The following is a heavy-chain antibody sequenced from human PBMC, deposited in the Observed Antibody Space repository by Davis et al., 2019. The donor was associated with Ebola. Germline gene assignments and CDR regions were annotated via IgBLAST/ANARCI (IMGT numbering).Heavy chain of an antibody. V-gene: IGHV3-73*01. CDR2: IRSKANSYAT. J-gene: IGHJ4*02. D-gene: IGHD3-10*01. CDR3: TGGSGSYGDY. Sequence: GESLKISCAASGFTFSSYSMNWVRQAPGKGLEWVGRIRSKANSYATAYAASVKGRFTISRDDSKNTAYLQMNSLKTEDTAVYYCTGGSGSYGDYWGQGTLVTVSS. CDR1: GFTFSSYS.